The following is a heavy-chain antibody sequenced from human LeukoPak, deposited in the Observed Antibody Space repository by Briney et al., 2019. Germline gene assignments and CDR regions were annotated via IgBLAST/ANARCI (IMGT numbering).Heavy chain of an antibody. CDR3: ARLPAITTYYYFYMDV. CDR2: IDYSGSS. CDR1: GGSISSSTHY. D-gene: IGHD3-16*01. V-gene: IGHV4-39*01. Sequence: SESLSLTCTVSGGSISSSTHYWGWIRQAPGKRLECIGTIDYSGSSYYNPSLRRRATMSVDTSKNQFSLRLRSVPAADTAVYYCARLPAITTYYYFYMDVWGKGTMVTVSS. J-gene: IGHJ6*03.